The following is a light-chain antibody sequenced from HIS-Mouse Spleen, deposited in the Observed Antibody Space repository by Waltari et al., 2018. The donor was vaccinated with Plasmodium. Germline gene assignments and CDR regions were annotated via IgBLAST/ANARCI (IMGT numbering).Light chain of an antibody. CDR3: QQYNNWSFT. CDR1: QSVSSN. Sequence: EIVMTQSPATLSVSPGERATLSCRASQSVSSNLAWYQQKPCQAPMLLIYGESTRATGIPARFSGSGSGTEFTLTISSLQSEDFAVYYCQQYNNWSFTFGPGTKVDIK. J-gene: IGKJ3*01. V-gene: IGKV3-15*01. CDR2: GES.